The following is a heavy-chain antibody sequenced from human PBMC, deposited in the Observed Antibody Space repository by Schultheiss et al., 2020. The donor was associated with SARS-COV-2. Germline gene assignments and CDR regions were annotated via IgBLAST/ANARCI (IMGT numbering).Heavy chain of an antibody. CDR1: GGSISSYY. CDR2: IYYSGST. Sequence: SETLSLTCTVSGGSISSYYWSWIRQAPGKGLEWIGYIYYSGSTNYNPSLKSRVTISVDTSKNQFSLKLSSVTAADTAVYYCARAGTTVTPFDYWGQGTLVTVSS. J-gene: IGHJ4*02. V-gene: IGHV4-59*01. D-gene: IGHD4-17*01. CDR3: ARAGTTVTPFDY.